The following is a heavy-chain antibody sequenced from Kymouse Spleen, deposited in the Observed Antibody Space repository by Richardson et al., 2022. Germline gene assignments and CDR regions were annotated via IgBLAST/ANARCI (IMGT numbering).Heavy chain of an antibody. J-gene: IGHJ4*02. Sequence: EVQLVESGGGLVQPGGSLRLSCAASGFTFSSYSMNWVRQAPGKGLEWVSYISSSSSTIYYADSVKGRFTISRDNAKNSLYLQMNSLRDEDTAVYYCARDRPGIAVAGGFDYWGQGTLVTVSS. CDR1: GFTFSSYS. CDR2: ISSSSSTI. D-gene: IGHD6-19*01. CDR3: ARDRPGIAVAGGFDY. V-gene: IGHV3-48*02.